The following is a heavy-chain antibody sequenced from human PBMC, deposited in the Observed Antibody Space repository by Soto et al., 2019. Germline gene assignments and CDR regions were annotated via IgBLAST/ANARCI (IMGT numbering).Heavy chain of an antibody. CDR2: ISGSGGST. Sequence: GGSQRLSSASSGCSYSSYAMGWVRQATGKGLEWVSAISGSGGSTYYADSVKGRFTISRDNAKNSLSLQMNSLRDEETAVYYCARDQREYYYYGMDVWGPGTTVTVSS. J-gene: IGHJ6*02. CDR3: ARDQREYYYYGMDV. V-gene: IGHV3-23*01. CDR1: GCSYSSYA.